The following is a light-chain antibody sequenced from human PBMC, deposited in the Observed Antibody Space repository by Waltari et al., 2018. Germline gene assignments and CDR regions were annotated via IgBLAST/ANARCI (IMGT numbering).Light chain of an antibody. CDR2: GEN. Sequence: SSELTQDPAVSVALGQTIWIPCQRDSLRSGDATWYQQKPGQAPVLVMFGENNRPSGIPDRFSGSISGSTTSLTITGAQAEDEADYYCNSRDNRGQGVIFGGGTKVTVL. J-gene: IGLJ2*01. CDR1: SLRSGD. V-gene: IGLV3-19*01. CDR3: NSRDNRGQGVI.